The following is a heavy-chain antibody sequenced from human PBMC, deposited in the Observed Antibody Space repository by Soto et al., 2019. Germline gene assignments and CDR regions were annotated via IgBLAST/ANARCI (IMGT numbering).Heavy chain of an antibody. V-gene: IGHV5-51*01. CDR1: GYNFTSYW. CDR2: IYPGDSDT. D-gene: IGHD3-10*01. Sequence: GESLKISCKGSGYNFTSYWIGWVRQMPGKGLEWMGIIYPGDSDTRDSPSFQGQVTLSADKSISTAYLQWSSLKASDTAMYYCARHRGSGSGSYYPRFDYGMDFWGQGNTVTVSS. J-gene: IGHJ6*02. CDR3: ARHRGSGSGSYYPRFDYGMDF.